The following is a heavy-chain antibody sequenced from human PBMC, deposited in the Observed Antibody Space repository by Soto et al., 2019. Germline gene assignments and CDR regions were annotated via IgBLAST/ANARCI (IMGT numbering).Heavy chain of an antibody. CDR3: ARQIYDSDTGPNFQYYFDS. D-gene: IGHD3-22*01. Sequence: PGESLKISCKGSGYSFAGYWITWVRQKPGKGLEWMGRIDPSDSQTYYSPSFRGHVTISVTKSITTVFLQWSSLRASDTAMYYCARQIYDSDTGPNFQYYFDSSGPGTSGTVSS. V-gene: IGHV5-10-1*01. CDR2: IDPSDSQT. CDR1: GYSFAGYW. J-gene: IGHJ4*02.